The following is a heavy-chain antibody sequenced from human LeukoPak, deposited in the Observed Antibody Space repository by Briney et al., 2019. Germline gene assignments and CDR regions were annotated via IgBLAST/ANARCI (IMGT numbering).Heavy chain of an antibody. CDR3: AREEGIAVAGIYYYYYYMDV. D-gene: IGHD6-19*01. V-gene: IGHV1-18*01. J-gene: IGHJ6*03. CDR1: GYTFTSYA. CDR2: ISAYNGNT. Sequence: ASVKVSCKASGYTFTSYAMHWVRQAPGQRLEWMGWISAYNGNTNYAQKLQGRVTMTTDTSTSTAYMELRSLRSDDTAVYYCAREEGIAVAGIYYYYYYMDVWGKGTTVTVSS.